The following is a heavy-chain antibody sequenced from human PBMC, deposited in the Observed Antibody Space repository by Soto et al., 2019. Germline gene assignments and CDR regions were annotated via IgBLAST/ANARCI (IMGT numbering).Heavy chain of an antibody. D-gene: IGHD1-20*01. J-gene: IGHJ4*02. Sequence: QVQLMQSGAEVRKPGASVKVSCKASGYTFTDYDINWVRQATGQGLEWLGWMTPKSGYTGYAQKFQGRVTLPRDTSRGTAYMALSSLTSEDTAVYYCTRNLYNTGDFDHWGQGTLVTVSS. CDR3: TRNLYNTGDFDH. CDR2: MTPKSGYT. CDR1: GYTFTDYD. V-gene: IGHV1-8*02.